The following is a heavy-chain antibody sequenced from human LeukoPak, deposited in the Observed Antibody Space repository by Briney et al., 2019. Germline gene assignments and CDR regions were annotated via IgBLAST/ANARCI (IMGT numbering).Heavy chain of an antibody. CDR1: GFTFTTSW. J-gene: IGHJ3*02. CDR3: ARQLTTLRGFDI. Sequence: GESLKSSCQGSGFTFTTSWIGWVRQLPGKGQEWMGIIYPGDSDTRYGPSFQGQVTISADKSINTAYLQWTSLKASDTAMYYCARQLTTLRGFDIWGQGTLVTASS. D-gene: IGHD4-11*01. V-gene: IGHV5-51*01. CDR2: IYPGDSDT.